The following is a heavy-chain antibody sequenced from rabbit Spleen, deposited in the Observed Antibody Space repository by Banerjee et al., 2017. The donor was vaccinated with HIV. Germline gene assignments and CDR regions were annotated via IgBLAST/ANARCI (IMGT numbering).Heavy chain of an antibody. Sequence: ELVESGGGLVKPGGSLKLSCKASGIDFSSYGIHWVRQAPGKGLEWIAYIYPGFGIKNYADSMKGRFTVSSDNAQNTLYLQLNSLTAADTATYFCVRDQAGDAGYGPWYFNLWGPGTLVT. CDR2: IYPGFGIK. D-gene: IGHD4-2*01. V-gene: IGHV1S7*01. CDR1: GIDFSSYG. J-gene: IGHJ4*01. CDR3: VRDQAGDAGYGPWYFNL.